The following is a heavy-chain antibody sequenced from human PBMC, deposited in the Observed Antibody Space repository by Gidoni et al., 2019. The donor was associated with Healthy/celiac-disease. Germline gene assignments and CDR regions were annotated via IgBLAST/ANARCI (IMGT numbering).Heavy chain of an antibody. V-gene: IGHV2-5*02. CDR3: AHRHLWFGEYAFDI. J-gene: IGHJ3*02. CDR2: IYWAYDK. Sequence: QITLKESGPPLVKPTQTLTLTCTLSGFSLSTSGVGVGWIRQPPGKALERPALIYWAYDKRYSPSLKSRLTITKDTSKNQVVLTMTNMDPVDTATYYCAHRHLWFGEYAFDIWGQGTMVTVSS. CDR1: GFSLSTSGVG. D-gene: IGHD3-10*01.